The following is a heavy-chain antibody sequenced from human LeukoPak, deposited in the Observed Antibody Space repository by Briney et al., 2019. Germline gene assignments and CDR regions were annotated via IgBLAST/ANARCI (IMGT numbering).Heavy chain of an antibody. CDR1: GYTFTSYY. CDR3: AQGEGSYYPA. D-gene: IGHD3-10*01. CDR2: INPSGGST. J-gene: IGHJ5*02. Sequence: ASVKVSCKASGYTFTSYYMHWVRQAPGQGLEWMGIINPSGGSTSYAQKFQGRVTMTRNTSISTAYMELSSLRSEDTAVYYCAQGEGSYYPAWGQGTLVTVSS. V-gene: IGHV1-46*01.